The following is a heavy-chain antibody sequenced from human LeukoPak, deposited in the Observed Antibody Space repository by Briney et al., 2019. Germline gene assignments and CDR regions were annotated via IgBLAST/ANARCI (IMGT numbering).Heavy chain of an antibody. D-gene: IGHD6-19*01. CDR3: ASELARSGWYN. J-gene: IGHJ3*01. CDR1: GFTFSSYW. Sequence: GRSLRLSCAASGFTFSSYWMSWVRQAPGKGLEWVANIKQDGSEKYYVDSVKGRFTISRDNAKNSLYLQMNSLRAEDTAVYYCASELARSGWYNWGQGTMVTVSS. CDR2: IKQDGSEK. V-gene: IGHV3-7*03.